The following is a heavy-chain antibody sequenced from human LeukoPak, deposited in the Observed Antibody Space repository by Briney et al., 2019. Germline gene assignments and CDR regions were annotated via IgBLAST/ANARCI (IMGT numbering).Heavy chain of an antibody. CDR3: ARGVGYADYPFDY. Sequence: GGSLRLSCAASGFTASSNFMSWVRQAPGKGLEWVSVIYAGGTTYYADSVKGRFTISRDISKNTLYLQMNNLRAEDTAVYYCARGVGYADYPFDYWGQGTLVTVSA. CDR1: GFTASSNF. V-gene: IGHV3-66*01. J-gene: IGHJ4*02. CDR2: IYAGGTT. D-gene: IGHD4-17*01.